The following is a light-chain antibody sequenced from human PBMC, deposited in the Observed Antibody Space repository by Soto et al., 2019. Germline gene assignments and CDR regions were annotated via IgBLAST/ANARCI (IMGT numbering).Light chain of an antibody. J-gene: IGKJ4*01. Sequence: EIVLTQSPATLSLSPGERATLSCRASQSVSSYLAWYQQKPGQAPRLLIYDASNRATGIPARFSGSGSGTDFTLTISSLEPEDFAVYYCQQRSDSPLTFAGGTKVEIK. V-gene: IGKV3-11*01. CDR2: DAS. CDR3: QQRSDSPLT. CDR1: QSVSSY.